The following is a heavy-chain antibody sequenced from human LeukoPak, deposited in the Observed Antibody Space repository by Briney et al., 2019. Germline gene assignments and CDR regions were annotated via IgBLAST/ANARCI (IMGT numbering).Heavy chain of an antibody. CDR2: IYTSGST. Sequence: SETLSLTCTVSGGSISSGSYYWSWIRQPAGKGLEWIGRIYTSGSTNYNPSLKSRVTISVDTSKNQFSLKLNSVTAADTAVYYCARRSHPTTALAGGAFDIWGQGTMVTVSS. J-gene: IGHJ3*02. D-gene: IGHD4-17*01. CDR3: ARRSHPTTALAGGAFDI. V-gene: IGHV4-61*02. CDR1: GGSISSGSYY.